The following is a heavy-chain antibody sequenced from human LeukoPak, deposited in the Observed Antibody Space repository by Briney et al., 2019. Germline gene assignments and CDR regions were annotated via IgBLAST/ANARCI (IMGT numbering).Heavy chain of an antibody. J-gene: IGHJ4*02. V-gene: IGHV4-59*01. D-gene: IGHD3-22*01. CDR1: GGSISTYY. CDR2: IYYSGST. CDR3: ARGRDYYDSSGYTDY. Sequence: PSETLSLTCTVSGGSISTYYWSWIRQPPGKGLEWIGYIYYSGSTNYNPSLKSRVTISVDTSKIQFSLKLTSVTAADTAVYYCARGRDYYDSSGYTDYWGQGTLVTVSS.